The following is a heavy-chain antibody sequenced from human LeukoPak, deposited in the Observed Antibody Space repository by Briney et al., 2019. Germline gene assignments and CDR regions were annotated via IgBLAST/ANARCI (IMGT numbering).Heavy chain of an antibody. Sequence: SETLSLTCTVSGGSISSDYWSWIRQPPGKGLEWIAYIYHSGSTSYNPSLKSRVTISIDVSKNQFYLNLRAVTAADTAVYYCARDLRIAAAGPGAYYYGMGVWGQGTTVTVSS. CDR1: GGSISSDY. D-gene: IGHD6-13*01. CDR3: ARDLRIAAAGPGAYYYGMGV. J-gene: IGHJ6*02. V-gene: IGHV4-59*01. CDR2: IYHSGST.